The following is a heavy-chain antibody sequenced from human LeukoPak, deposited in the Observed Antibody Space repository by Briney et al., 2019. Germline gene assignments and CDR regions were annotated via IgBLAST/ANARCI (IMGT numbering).Heavy chain of an antibody. CDR1: GFTVSSNY. J-gene: IGHJ4*02. CDR2: IYSGGST. D-gene: IGHD6-19*01. CDR3: ATRGPPYSSGWYGDY. Sequence: PGGSLRLSCAASGFTVSSNYMTWVRQAPGKGLEWVSVIYSGGSTYYADSVKGRFTISRDNSKNTLYLQMNSLRAEDTAVYYCATRGPPYSSGWYGDYWGQGTLVTVSS. V-gene: IGHV3-53*01.